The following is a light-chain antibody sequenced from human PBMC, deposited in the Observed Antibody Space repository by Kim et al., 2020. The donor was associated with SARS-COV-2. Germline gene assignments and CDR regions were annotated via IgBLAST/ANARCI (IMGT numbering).Light chain of an antibody. J-gene: IGKJ4*01. CDR3: QQTHSFPLT. Sequence: DIQMTQSPSSVYASVGDRVTITCRASQDISSWLSWYQQKPGKAPKVLIYEASNLQSGVPSRFSGSGSGTDFTLTINSLQPEDFATYYCQQTHSFPLTFGGGTKVDIK. CDR1: QDISSW. V-gene: IGKV1D-12*01. CDR2: EAS.